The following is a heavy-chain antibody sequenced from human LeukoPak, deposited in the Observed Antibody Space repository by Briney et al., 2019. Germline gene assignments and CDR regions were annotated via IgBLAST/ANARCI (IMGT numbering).Heavy chain of an antibody. Sequence: PSETLSLTCTVSGGSISSYYWSWVRQAPGKGLEWVANIKQDGSEKYYVDSVKGRFTISRDNAKNSLYLQMNSLRAEDTAVYYCARPTTVTTLYYFDYWGQGTLVTVSS. CDR1: GGSISSYY. D-gene: IGHD4-4*01. J-gene: IGHJ4*02. V-gene: IGHV3-7*01. CDR2: IKQDGSEK. CDR3: ARPTTVTTLYYFDY.